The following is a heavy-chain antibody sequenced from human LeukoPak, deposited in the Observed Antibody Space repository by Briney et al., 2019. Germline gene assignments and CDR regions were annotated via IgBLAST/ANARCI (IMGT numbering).Heavy chain of an antibody. Sequence: GGSLRLFCAASGFTFSSYAMHWVRQAPGKGLEWVAVISYDGSNKYYADSVKGRFTISRDNSKNTLYLQMNSLRAEDTAVYYCARDYPFSGSGALDIWGQGTMVTVSS. CDR1: GFTFSSYA. CDR2: ISYDGSNK. J-gene: IGHJ3*02. V-gene: IGHV3-30-3*01. D-gene: IGHD2/OR15-2a*01. CDR3: ARDYPFSGSGALDI.